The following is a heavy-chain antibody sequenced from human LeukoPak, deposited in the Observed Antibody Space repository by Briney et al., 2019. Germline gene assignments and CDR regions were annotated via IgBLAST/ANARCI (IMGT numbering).Heavy chain of an antibody. V-gene: IGHV3-23*01. CDR2: ISGSGGDT. J-gene: IGHJ4*02. CDR3: AKSGIVQGRRITMVRGVIMAYYFDY. CDR1: GFTFSSYW. D-gene: IGHD3-10*01. Sequence: GGSLRLSCAASGFTFSSYWMSWVRQAPGKGLDWVSSISGSGGDTYYSDSVRGRFTISRDNSKNTLYLQMNSLRAEDTAVYYCAKSGIVQGRRITMVRGVIMAYYFDYWGQGTLVTVSS.